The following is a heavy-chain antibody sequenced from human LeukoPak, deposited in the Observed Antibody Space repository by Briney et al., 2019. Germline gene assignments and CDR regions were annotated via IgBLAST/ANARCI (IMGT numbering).Heavy chain of an antibody. D-gene: IGHD3-16*01. Sequence: GGSLRLSCAASGFTFSSHGMNWVRQAPGKGLEWVSGISPSGGITYYTDSVKGRFTISRDNSKNTVSLQMNSLRGEDTAVYYCAKDLGYDYVWGEGNLYDSWGQGTLVTVSS. CDR3: AKDLGYDYVWGEGNLYDS. CDR1: GFTFSSHG. J-gene: IGHJ4*02. V-gene: IGHV3-23*01. CDR2: ISPSGGIT.